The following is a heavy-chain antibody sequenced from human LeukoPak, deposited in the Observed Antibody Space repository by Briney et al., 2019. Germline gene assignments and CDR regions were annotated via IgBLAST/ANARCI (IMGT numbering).Heavy chain of an antibody. Sequence: SETLSLTCSVSGGSIRSSSYNWGWIRQPPGKGLEWIGSMYYSGTTYYNPSLKSRITMSVDTSKNQFSLRLSSVTAADTAVYYCANLYSTIHSAGDFVYWGQGTLVTVSS. CDR2: MYYSGTT. J-gene: IGHJ4*02. CDR3: ANLYSTIHSAGDFVY. V-gene: IGHV4-39*01. CDR1: GGSIRSSSYN. D-gene: IGHD6-13*01.